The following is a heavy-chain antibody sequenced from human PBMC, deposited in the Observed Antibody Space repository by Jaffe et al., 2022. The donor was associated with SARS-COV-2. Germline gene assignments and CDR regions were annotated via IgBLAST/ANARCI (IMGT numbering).Heavy chain of an antibody. CDR3: ARHHSGGRQQLVFDY. V-gene: IGHV4-39*01. CDR2: IYYSGST. J-gene: IGHJ4*02. Sequence: QLQLQESGPGLVKPSETLSLTCTVSGGSISSSSYYWGWIRQPPGKGLEWIGSIYYSGSTYYNPSLKSRVTISVDTSKNQFSLKLSSVTAADTAVYYCARHHSGGRQQLVFDYWGQGTLVTVSS. CDR1: GGSISSSSYY. D-gene: IGHD6-13*01.